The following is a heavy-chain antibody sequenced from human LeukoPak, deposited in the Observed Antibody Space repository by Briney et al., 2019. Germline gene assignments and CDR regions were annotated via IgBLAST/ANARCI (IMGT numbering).Heavy chain of an antibody. CDR2: ISGSGGNT. D-gene: IGHD2-2*02. CDR3: AKDRVVLPAAIPSDLDY. Sequence: GGSLRLSCAASGFTFSTFAMSWVRQAPRKGLEWVSAISGSGGNTYYADSVKGRFTISRDNSKNTLYLQMNSLRAEDTAVYYCAKDRVVLPAAIPSDLDYWGQGTLVTVSS. J-gene: IGHJ4*02. CDR1: GFTFSTFA. V-gene: IGHV3-23*01.